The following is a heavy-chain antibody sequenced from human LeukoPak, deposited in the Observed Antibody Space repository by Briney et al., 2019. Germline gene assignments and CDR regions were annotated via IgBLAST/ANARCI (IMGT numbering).Heavy chain of an antibody. CDR3: AGLPYCSGGSCSHFDY. Sequence: GESLKISCKGSGYRFTSYWIAWVRQMPGKGLEWMGIIYPDDSDTRYSPSFQGQVTMSADKSISTAYLQWSSLKASDTAMYYCAGLPYCSGGSCSHFDYWGQGTLVTVSP. CDR1: GYRFTSYW. D-gene: IGHD2-15*01. V-gene: IGHV5-51*01. CDR2: IYPDDSDT. J-gene: IGHJ4*02.